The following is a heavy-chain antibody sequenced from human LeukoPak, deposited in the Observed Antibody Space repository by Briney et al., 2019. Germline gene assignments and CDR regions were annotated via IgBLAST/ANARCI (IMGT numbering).Heavy chain of an antibody. V-gene: IGHV3-53*01. CDR1: GFTVSSNY. Sequence: HPGGSLRLSCAASGFTVSSNYMSWVRQAPGKGREGVSDMSVDSATTFYADSVKGRFTISRDNAKNTVFLQMSSLRAEDTALYYCARKPASGNYPLDYWGQETLVTVSS. CDR3: ARKPASGNYPLDY. CDR2: MSVDSATT. J-gene: IGHJ4*02. D-gene: IGHD3-10*01.